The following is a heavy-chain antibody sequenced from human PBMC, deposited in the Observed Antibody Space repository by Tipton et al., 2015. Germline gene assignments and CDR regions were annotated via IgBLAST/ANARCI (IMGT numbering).Heavy chain of an antibody. V-gene: IGHV4-39*01. CDR3: AGYYHDAFEI. Sequence: TLSLTCTVPGGSTTSSYYYWGWIRQPPGKGLEWFGIINYSGRTYYNPSLKGRVTISVDTSKKQLSLNLTSVTAADTAVYYCAGYYHDAFEIWGQGIMVTVSS. D-gene: IGHD4-17*01. CDR1: GGSTTSSYYY. J-gene: IGHJ3*02. CDR2: INYSGRT.